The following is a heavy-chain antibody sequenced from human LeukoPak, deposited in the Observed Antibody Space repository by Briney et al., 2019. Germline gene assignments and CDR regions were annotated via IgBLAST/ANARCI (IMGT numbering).Heavy chain of an antibody. V-gene: IGHV3-23*01. Sequence: GGSLRLSCAASGFTFSSYAMSWVRQAPGKGLEWVSAISGSGGSTYYADSVKGRFTISRDNSKNTLYLQMSSLRAEDTAVYYCAKVPLAAMIVVVMPDFDYWGQGTLVTVSS. J-gene: IGHJ4*02. CDR2: ISGSGGST. D-gene: IGHD3-22*01. CDR3: AKVPLAAMIVVVMPDFDY. CDR1: GFTFSSYA.